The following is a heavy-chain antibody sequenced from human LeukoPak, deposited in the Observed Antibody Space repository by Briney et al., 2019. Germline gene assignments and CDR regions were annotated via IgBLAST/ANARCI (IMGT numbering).Heavy chain of an antibody. Sequence: SETLSLTCTVSGGSISSSSYYWGWIRQPPGKGLEWIGEINHSGSTNYNPSLKSRVTISVDTSKNQFSLKLSSVTAADTAVYYCARSGADRGYYYYMDVWGKGTTVTVSS. CDR1: GGSISSSSYY. CDR3: ARSGADRGYYYYMDV. CDR2: INHSGST. D-gene: IGHD1-14*01. V-gene: IGHV4-39*07. J-gene: IGHJ6*03.